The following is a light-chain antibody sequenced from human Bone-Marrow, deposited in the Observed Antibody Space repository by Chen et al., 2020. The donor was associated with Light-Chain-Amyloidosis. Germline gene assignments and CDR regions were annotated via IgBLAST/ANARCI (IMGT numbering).Light chain of an antibody. J-gene: IGLJ1*01. CDR2: DNN. Sequence: QSVLPQPPSVSAAPGQKVTISCSGSSSNIGNNFVSWYQQLPGKAPKLLIYDNNQRPSGLPDRFSGSQAGTAATLVITGLQTGDEAAYYCGVWDSSLAAGVFGTGTKVTVL. CDR1: SSNIGNNF. CDR3: GVWDSSLAAGV. V-gene: IGLV1-51*01.